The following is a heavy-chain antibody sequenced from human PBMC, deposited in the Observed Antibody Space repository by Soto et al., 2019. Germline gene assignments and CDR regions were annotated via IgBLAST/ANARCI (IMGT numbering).Heavy chain of an antibody. Sequence: GGSLRLSCAASGFTFSSYWMSWVRQAPGKGLEWVSSIRWNRGDIGYADSVKGRFTISRDNAKNSLYLQMNSLRAEDTALYYCAKAPNPYYYDSSGYYNWFDPWGQGTLVTVSS. D-gene: IGHD3-22*01. V-gene: IGHV3-7*05. CDR2: IRWNRGDI. CDR3: AKAPNPYYYDSSGYYNWFDP. CDR1: GFTFSSYW. J-gene: IGHJ5*02.